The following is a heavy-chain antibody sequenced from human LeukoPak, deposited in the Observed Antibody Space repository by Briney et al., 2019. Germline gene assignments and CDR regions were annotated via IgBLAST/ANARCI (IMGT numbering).Heavy chain of an antibody. Sequence: SETLSLTCTVSGGSISSSSYYWGWIRQPPGKGLEWIGSIYYSGSTYYNPPLKSRVTISVDASKNQFSLKLSSVTAADTAVYYCARQLGYCSSTSCYADKVDYWGQGTLVTVSS. D-gene: IGHD2-2*01. CDR1: GGSISSSSYY. CDR2: IYYSGST. V-gene: IGHV4-39*01. CDR3: ARQLGYCSSTSCYADKVDY. J-gene: IGHJ4*02.